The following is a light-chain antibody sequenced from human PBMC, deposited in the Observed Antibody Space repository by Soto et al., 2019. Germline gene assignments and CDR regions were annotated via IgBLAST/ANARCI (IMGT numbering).Light chain of an antibody. CDR2: GIS. J-gene: IGKJ1*01. CDR3: QQYTDWPLT. CDR1: QSVSSN. V-gene: IGKV3D-15*01. Sequence: EIVMTQSPATLSVSPGERATLSCRASQSVSSNLAWYQQKPGQAPRLLIYGISNRATGVPDRFSGSGSGTDFTLTISRLEPEDFAVYYCQQYTDWPLTFGQGTKVEVK.